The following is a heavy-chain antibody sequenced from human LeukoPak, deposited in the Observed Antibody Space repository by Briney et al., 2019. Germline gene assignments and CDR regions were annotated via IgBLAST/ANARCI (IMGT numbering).Heavy chain of an antibody. D-gene: IGHD3-3*01. CDR2: TNPNSGGT. V-gene: IGHV1-2*02. CDR3: ARSYDFWSGPPFDP. J-gene: IGHJ5*02. CDR1: GYTFTGHY. Sequence: ASVKVSCKASGYTFTGHYMHWVRQAPGQGLEWMGWTNPNSGGTKYAQKFQGRVTLTRDTSISTAYMELSRLRCDDTAVYYCARSYDFWSGPPFDPWGQGTLVTVSS.